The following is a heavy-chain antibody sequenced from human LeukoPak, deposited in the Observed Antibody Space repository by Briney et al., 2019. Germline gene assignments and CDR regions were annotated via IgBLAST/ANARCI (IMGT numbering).Heavy chain of an antibody. CDR1: GGSFSGYY. J-gene: IGHJ4*02. V-gene: IGHV4-34*01. CDR3: AIGGGHKYSSSTSCSTELDY. D-gene: IGHD2-2*01. Sequence: SETLSLTCAVYGGSFSGYYWSWIRQPPGKGLEWIGEINHSGSTNYNPSLKSRVTISVDTSKNQFSLKLSSVTAADTAVYYCAIGGGHKYSSSTSCSTELDYWGQGTLVTVSS. CDR2: INHSGST.